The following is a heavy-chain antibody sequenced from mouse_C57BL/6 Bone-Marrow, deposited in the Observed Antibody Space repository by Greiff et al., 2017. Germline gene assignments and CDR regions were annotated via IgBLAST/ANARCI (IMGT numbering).Heavy chain of an antibody. V-gene: IGHV14-4*01. J-gene: IGHJ3*01. Sequence: EVMLVESGAELVRPGASVKLSCTASGFNIKDDYMHWVKQRPEQGLEWIGWIDPENGGTEYAAKFKGKATITVDTSSNTSYLQLSSLTSVTTAVYYCAGIAYWGPGTLVTVSA. CDR2: IDPENGGT. CDR3: AGIAY. CDR1: GFNIKDDY.